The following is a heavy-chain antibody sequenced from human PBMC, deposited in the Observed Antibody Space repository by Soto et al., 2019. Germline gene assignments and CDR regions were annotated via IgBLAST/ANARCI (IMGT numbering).Heavy chain of an antibody. J-gene: IGHJ6*02. V-gene: IGHV1-69*12. CDR3: ARDKDRPQLGGNYYYMMDV. Sequence: QVLLVQSGAEVKKPGSSVKVSFKASGGTFSSSAISWVRQVPGHGLEWMGGIIPIFRPPDYAQKFQGRVTITADESTSTAYMELSRLRSEDTAVYYCARDKDRPQLGGNYYYMMDVWGQGTTVIVSS. D-gene: IGHD1-1*01. CDR2: IIPIFRPP. CDR1: GGTFSSSA.